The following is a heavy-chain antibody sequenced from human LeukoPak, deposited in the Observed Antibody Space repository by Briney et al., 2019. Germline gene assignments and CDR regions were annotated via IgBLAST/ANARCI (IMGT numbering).Heavy chain of an antibody. J-gene: IGHJ4*02. CDR2: IYYSGNT. CDR1: GGSISSSSYY. Sequence: SETLSLTCTVSGGSISSSSYYWGWIRQPPEKGLEWIGSIYYSGNTYYNPSLKSRVTISVDTSKNQFSLKLSSVTAADTAVYYCARGRATYDFWSGQKIDYWGQGTLVTVSS. V-gene: IGHV4-39*07. CDR3: ARGRATYDFWSGQKIDY. D-gene: IGHD3-3*01.